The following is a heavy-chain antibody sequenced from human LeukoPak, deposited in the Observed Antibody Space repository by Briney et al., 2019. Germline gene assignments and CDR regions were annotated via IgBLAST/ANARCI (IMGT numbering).Heavy chain of an antibody. Sequence: SETLSLTCAVSGGSISSSNWWSWVRQPPGKGLEWIGSIYYSVSTYYNPSLKSRVTISVDTSKNQFSLKLSSVTAADTAVYYCARHYSVNRAWFDPWGQGTLVTVSS. J-gene: IGHJ5*02. D-gene: IGHD1-14*01. CDR1: GGSISSSNW. V-gene: IGHV4-39*01. CDR3: ARHYSVNRAWFDP. CDR2: IYYSVST.